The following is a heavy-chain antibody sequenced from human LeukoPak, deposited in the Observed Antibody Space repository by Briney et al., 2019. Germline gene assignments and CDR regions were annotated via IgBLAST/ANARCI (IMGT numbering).Heavy chain of an antibody. V-gene: IGHV3-23*01. CDR1: GFTFHTYV. CDR2: ISESGGTA. CDR3: APPGGDY. Sequence: GGSLRLSCAASGFTFHTYVMSWVRQKPGQGLEWVSTISESGGTAYYADSVKGRFTISRDNAEQTLYLQMNSLRAEDTAVYYCAPPGGDYWGQGTLVPVSS. J-gene: IGHJ4*02. D-gene: IGHD3-16*01.